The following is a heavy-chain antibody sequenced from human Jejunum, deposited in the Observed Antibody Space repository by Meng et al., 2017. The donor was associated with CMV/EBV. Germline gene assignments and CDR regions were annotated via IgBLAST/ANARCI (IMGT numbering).Heavy chain of an antibody. V-gene: IGHV1-46*01. J-gene: IGHJ4*02. Sequence: SCKASGYTFTSYYMHWARQAPGQGLEWMGIINPSGGSTSYAQKFQGRVTMTRDTSTSTVYMELSSLRSEDTAVYYCARDFSSCYYYWGQGTLVTVSS. CDR2: INPSGGST. D-gene: IGHD2-2*01. CDR3: ARDFSSCYYY. CDR1: GYTFTSYY.